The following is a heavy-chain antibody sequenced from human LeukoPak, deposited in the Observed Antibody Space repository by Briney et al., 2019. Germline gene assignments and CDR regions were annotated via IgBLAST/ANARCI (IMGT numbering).Heavy chain of an antibody. CDR2: ISYDGSNK. D-gene: IGHD6-19*01. J-gene: IGHJ1*01. V-gene: IGHV3-30*04. CDR3: ATCRCPEAAFQH. Sequence: GRSLRLSCAAFGFTFSSYAMHWVRQAPGKGLEWVAVISYDGSNKYYADSVKGRFTISRDNSKNTLYLQMNSLRAEDTAVYYCATCRCPEAAFQHWGQGTLVTVSS. CDR1: GFTFSSYA.